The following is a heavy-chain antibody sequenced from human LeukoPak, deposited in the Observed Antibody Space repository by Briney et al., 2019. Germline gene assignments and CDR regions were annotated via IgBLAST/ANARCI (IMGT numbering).Heavy chain of an antibody. CDR2: IYGDGNT. Sequence: QPGGSLRLSCAASGFTVRSDYMNWVRQAPGKGLEWVSIIYGDGNTYYTDSVKGRFTVSRDNSKDTLYLQMNSLRAEDTGVYYCARAEGVRAIPGYWGQGTLVTVSS. J-gene: IGHJ4*02. D-gene: IGHD1-26*01. CDR1: GFTVRSDY. CDR3: ARAEGVRAIPGY. V-gene: IGHV3-66*01.